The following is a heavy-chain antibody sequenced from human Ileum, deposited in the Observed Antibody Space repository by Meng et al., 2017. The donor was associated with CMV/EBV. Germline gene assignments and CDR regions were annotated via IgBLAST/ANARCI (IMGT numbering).Heavy chain of an antibody. CDR2: ISSSSSYI. J-gene: IGHJ6*02. CDR3: ARDYYGSGSYPTYYYYGMDV. D-gene: IGHD3-10*01. Sequence: GESLKISCAASGFTFSSYSMNWVRQAPGKGLEWVSSISSSSSYIYYADSVKGRFTISRDNAKNSLYLQMNSLRAEDTAVYYCARDYYGSGSYPTYYYYGMDVWGQGTTVTVSS. CDR1: GFTFSSYS. V-gene: IGHV3-21*01.